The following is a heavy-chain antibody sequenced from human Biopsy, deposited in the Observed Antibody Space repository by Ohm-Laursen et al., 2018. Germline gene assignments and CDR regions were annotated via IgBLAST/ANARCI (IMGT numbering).Heavy chain of an antibody. J-gene: IGHJ4*02. Sequence: SLRLSCTASGFTFSTYEMSWVRQAPGKGLEWVSYMSRSGDTIYYADSVKGRFTISRDNTKNSLYLQMNGLRADDTAVYYCARGANPFHYWGRGTLVTVSS. D-gene: IGHD4/OR15-4a*01. V-gene: IGHV3-48*03. CDR1: GFTFSTYE. CDR3: ARGANPFHY. CDR2: MSRSGDTI.